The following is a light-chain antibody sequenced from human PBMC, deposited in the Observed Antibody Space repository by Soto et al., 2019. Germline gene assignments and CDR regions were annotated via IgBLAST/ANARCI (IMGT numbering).Light chain of an antibody. V-gene: IGLV2-14*01. CDR1: SSDVGGYDY. CDR2: EVS. J-gene: IGLJ1*01. CDR3: SSYNV. Sequence: QSVLTQPASVSGSPGQSIIISCTGTSSDVGGYDYVSWYQQHPGKAPKLMIYEVSNRPSGVSNRFSGSKSGNTASLTISGLQAEDEADYYCSSYNVFGTGTKVTVL.